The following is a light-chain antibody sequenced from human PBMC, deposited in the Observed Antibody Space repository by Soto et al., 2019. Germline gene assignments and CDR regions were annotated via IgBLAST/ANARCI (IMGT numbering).Light chain of an antibody. V-gene: IGKV1-13*02. CDR2: AAS. CDR1: QVIHSF. Sequence: AIQLTQSPSSLSASVGDRVTITCRASQVIHSFLAWYPQTPGKAPKIXIYAASRLPTGVPSMFSGSGAAPDCTRTINSLKHEDVSTDDCPQTDSYTSTFGGGTKVDIK. CDR3: PQTDSYTST. J-gene: IGKJ4*01.